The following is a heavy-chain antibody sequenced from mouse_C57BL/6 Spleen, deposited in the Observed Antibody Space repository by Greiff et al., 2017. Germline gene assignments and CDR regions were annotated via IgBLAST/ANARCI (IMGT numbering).Heavy chain of an antibody. D-gene: IGHD1-1*01. V-gene: IGHV1-80*01. J-gene: IGHJ2*01. Sequence: VQLQQSGAELVKPGASVKISCKASGYAFSSYWMNWVKQRPGKGLEWIGQIYPGDGDTNYNGKFKGKATLTADKSSSTAYMQLSSLTSEDSAVYFCARDYYGSSGYFDYWGQGTTRTVSS. CDR1: GYAFSSYW. CDR3: ARDYYGSSGYFDY. CDR2: IYPGDGDT.